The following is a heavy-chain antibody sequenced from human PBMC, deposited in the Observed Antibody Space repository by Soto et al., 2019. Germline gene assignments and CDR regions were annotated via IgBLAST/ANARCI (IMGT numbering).Heavy chain of an antibody. CDR3: ARKGSRPHDAFDI. Sequence: SVKVSCKAAGGTFSSYTISWVRQAPGQRLEWMGRIIPILGIANYAQKFQGRVTITADKSTSTAYMELSNLRSEDTAVYYFARKGSRPHDAFDIWGQGLIGTVSS. CDR1: GGTFSSYT. V-gene: IGHV1-69*02. CDR2: IIPILGIA. D-gene: IGHD3-10*01. J-gene: IGHJ3*02.